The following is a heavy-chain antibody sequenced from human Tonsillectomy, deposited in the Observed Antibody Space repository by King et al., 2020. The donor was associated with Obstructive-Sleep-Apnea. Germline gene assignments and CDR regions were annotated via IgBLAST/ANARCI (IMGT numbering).Heavy chain of an antibody. V-gene: IGHV4-30-4*01. CDR1: GGSISSGDYY. CDR3: ASWVVAATHFDY. J-gene: IGHJ4*02. Sequence: QLKESGPGLVKPSQTLSLTCTVSGGSISSGDYYWSWIRQPPGKGLEWIGYIYYSGSTYYNPSLKSRVTISVDTSKNQFSLKLSSVTAADTAVYYCASWVVAATHFDYWGQGTLVTVSS. D-gene: IGHD2-15*01. CDR2: IYYSGST.